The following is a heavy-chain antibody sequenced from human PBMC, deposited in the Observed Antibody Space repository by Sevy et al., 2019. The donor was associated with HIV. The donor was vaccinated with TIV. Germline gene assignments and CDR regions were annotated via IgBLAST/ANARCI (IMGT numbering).Heavy chain of an antibody. CDR3: ARVGMTELGDYFDY. D-gene: IGHD1-26*01. CDR2: ISSSSSYI. J-gene: IGHJ4*02. V-gene: IGHV3-21*01. Sequence: GGSLRLSCAASGFTFSSYSMNWVRQAPGKGLEWVSSISSSSSYIYYADSVKGQFTISRDNAKNSLYLQMNSLRAEDTAVYYCARVGMTELGDYFDYWGQGTLVTVSS. CDR1: GFTFSSYS.